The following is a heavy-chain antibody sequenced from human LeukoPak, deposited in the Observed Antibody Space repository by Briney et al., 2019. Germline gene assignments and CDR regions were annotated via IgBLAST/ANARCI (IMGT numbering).Heavy chain of an antibody. CDR2: INHSGST. V-gene: IGHV4-34*01. CDR1: GGSFSGYY. CDR3: ARASGSFNIDY. J-gene: IGHJ4*02. Sequence: PSETLSLTCAVYGGSFSGYYWSWIRQPPGKGLERIGEINHSGSTNYNPSLKSRVTISVDTSKNQFSLKLSSVTAADTAVYYCARASGSFNIDYWGQGTLVTVSS. D-gene: IGHD1-26*01.